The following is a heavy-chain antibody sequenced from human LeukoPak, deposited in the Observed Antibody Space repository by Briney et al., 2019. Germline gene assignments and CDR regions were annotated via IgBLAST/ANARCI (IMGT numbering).Heavy chain of an antibody. Sequence: SETLSLTCTVSGGSISSYYWSWIRQPPGKGLEWIGYIYCSGSTNYNPSLKSRVTISVDTSKNQFSLKLSSVTAADTAVYYCARRRPFNDFFYCYGMDVWGQGTTVTVSS. V-gene: IGHV4-59*08. CDR2: IYCSGST. J-gene: IGHJ6*02. D-gene: IGHD2-21*02. CDR3: ARRRPFNDFFYCYGMDV. CDR1: GGSISSYY.